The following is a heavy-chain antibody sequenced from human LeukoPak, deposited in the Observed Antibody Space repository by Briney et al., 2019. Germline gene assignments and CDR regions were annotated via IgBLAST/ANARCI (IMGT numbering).Heavy chain of an antibody. CDR2: IYTSGST. CDR1: GGSISSGGYY. V-gene: IGHV4-61*02. D-gene: IGHD2-2*01. CDR3: ARLTRVPIVVVHNYGMDV. Sequence: PSETLSLTCTVSGGSISSGGYYWSWIRQPAGKGLEWIGRIYTSGSTNYNPSLKSRVTISVDTSKNQFSLKLSSVTAADTAVYYCARLTRVPIVVVHNYGMDVWGQGTTVTVSS. J-gene: IGHJ6*02.